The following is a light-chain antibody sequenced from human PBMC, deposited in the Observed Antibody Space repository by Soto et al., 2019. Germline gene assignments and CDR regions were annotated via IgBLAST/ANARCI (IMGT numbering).Light chain of an antibody. CDR3: PLSGSSLST. V-gene: IGKV3-20*01. CDR1: QSVSSSY. CDR2: GAS. Sequence: LTESLNKLSLSPGERATLSCRASQSVSSSYLAWYQQKPGQAPRLLIYGASSRATGIPDRFSGSGSGTDFTLTISRLEPEDFTVYYCPLSGSSLSTFGQG. J-gene: IGKJ5*01.